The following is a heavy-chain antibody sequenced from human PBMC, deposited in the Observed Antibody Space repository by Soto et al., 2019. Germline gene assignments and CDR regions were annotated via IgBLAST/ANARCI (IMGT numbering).Heavy chain of an antibody. D-gene: IGHD3-9*01. CDR3: ARDAVYSDILTGSPRGHGMDV. CDR2: IYSGGST. J-gene: IGHJ6*02. Sequence: PGGSLRLSCEVTGFSVSYNSMTWVRQAPGEGLEWVSVIYSGGSTYYADSVKGRFTISRDASKKMVYLQMNSLRPEDTAVYYCARDAVYSDILTGSPRGHGMDVWGQGTTVTVSS. CDR1: GFSVSYNS. V-gene: IGHV3-53*01.